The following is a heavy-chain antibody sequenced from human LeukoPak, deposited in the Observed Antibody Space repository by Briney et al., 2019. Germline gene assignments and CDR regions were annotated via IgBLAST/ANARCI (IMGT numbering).Heavy chain of an antibody. Sequence: GGSLRLSCVGSGFTFSHYAMAWVRQAPGKGLEWVSTISGTIGDTYYADSVKGRFTISRDNSKDTLSLQMSSLRAEDAAEYFCVRLFRGVRGYFDYWGQGTLVAVSS. CDR1: GFTFSHYA. CDR2: ISGTIGDT. V-gene: IGHV3-23*01. CDR3: VRLFRGVRGYFDY. J-gene: IGHJ4*02. D-gene: IGHD3-10*01.